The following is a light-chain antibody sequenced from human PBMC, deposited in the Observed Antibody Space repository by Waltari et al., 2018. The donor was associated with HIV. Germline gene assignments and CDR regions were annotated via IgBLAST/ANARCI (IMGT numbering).Light chain of an antibody. CDR1: SSNIGAGYA. CDR2: GNA. CDR3: QSYDSNLSGATV. V-gene: IGLV1-40*01. J-gene: IGLJ1*01. Sequence: QSVLTQPPSVSGAPGQRFTISCTGSSSNIGAGYAVHWYQQLPGTAPKVLIYGNANRPSGVPDRFSGSKSGTSASLAITGLQAEDEADYYCQSYDSNLSGATVFGTGTKVTVL.